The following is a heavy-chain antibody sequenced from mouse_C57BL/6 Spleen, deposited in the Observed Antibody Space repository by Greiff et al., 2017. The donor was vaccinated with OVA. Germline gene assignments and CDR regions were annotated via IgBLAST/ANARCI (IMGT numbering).Heavy chain of an antibody. CDR2: IRSKSNNYAT. V-gene: IGHV10-1*01. J-gene: IGHJ2*01. CDR3: VRHPNWGYFDY. Sequence: EVKLVESGGGLVQPKGSLKLSCAASGFSFNTYAMNWVRQAPGKGLEWVARIRSKSNNYATYYADSVKDRFTISRDDSESMLYLQMNNLKTEDTAMYYCVRHPNWGYFDYWGQGTTLTVSS. D-gene: IGHD4-1*01. CDR1: GFSFNTYA.